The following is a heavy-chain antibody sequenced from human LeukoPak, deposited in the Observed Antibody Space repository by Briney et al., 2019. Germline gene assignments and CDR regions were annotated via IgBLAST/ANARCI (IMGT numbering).Heavy chain of an antibody. D-gene: IGHD3-10*01. CDR3: ARDLRYGNDYYGSGSCYLSFDY. J-gene: IGHJ4*02. V-gene: IGHV6-1*01. Sequence: SQTLSLTCAISGDSVSSNSAAWNWIRQSPSRGLEWLGRTYYRSKWYNDYAVSVKSRITINPDTSKNQFSLQLNSVTPEDTAVYYCARDLRYGNDYYGSGSCYLSFDYWGQGTLVTVSS. CDR2: TYYRSKWYN. CDR1: GDSVSSNSAA.